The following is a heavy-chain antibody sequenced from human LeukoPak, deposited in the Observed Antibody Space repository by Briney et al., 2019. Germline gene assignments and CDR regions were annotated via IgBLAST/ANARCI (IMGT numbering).Heavy chain of an antibody. CDR1: GGTFSSYA. Sequence: SVKVSWKASGGTFSSYAISWVRQAPGEGPEWMGGIIPIFGTTNYAQNFQGRVTITADESTSTAYMELSSLRSEDTAVYYCARDGSSGYDYWGQGTLVTVSS. J-gene: IGHJ4*02. D-gene: IGHD6-19*01. CDR3: ARDGSSGYDY. V-gene: IGHV1-69*13. CDR2: IIPIFGTT.